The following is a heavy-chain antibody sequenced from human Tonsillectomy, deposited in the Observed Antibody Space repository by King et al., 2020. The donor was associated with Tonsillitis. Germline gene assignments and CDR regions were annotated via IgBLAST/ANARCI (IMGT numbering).Heavy chain of an antibody. CDR2: IYPGDSDT. CDR3: ARHLDTGYDSSGYYYSYYYMDV. D-gene: IGHD5-12*01. V-gene: IGHV5-51*01. J-gene: IGHJ6*03. Sequence: VQLVESGSEVKKPGESLKISCKGSGYSFTSYWIGWVRQMPGKGLEWMGFIYPGDSDTRYSPSFQGQVTISADKSISTAYLQWSSLKASDTAMYYCARHLDTGYDSSGYYYSYYYMDVWGKGTTVTVSS. CDR1: GYSFTSYW.